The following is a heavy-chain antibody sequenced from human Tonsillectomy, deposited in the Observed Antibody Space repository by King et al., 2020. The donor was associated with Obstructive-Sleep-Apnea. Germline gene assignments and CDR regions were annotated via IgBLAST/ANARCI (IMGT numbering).Heavy chain of an antibody. Sequence: VQLVESGGGLVQPGGSLRLSCAASGFTFSSYAMSWVRQGPGKGLEWVSVISGSGGSTYYADSVKGLFTISRDNSKNTPYLQMNSLRAEDTAVYYCAKSRYSGYDCLPYYYYSIDDCGQGTTVTVSS. CDR1: GFTFSSYA. D-gene: IGHD5-12*01. V-gene: IGHV3-23*04. J-gene: IGHJ6*02. CDR2: ISGSGGST. CDR3: AKSRYSGYDCLPYYYYSIDD.